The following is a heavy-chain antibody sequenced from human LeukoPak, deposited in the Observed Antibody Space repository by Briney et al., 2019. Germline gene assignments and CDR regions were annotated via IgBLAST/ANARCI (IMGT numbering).Heavy chain of an antibody. CDR2: SYYSGSA. D-gene: IGHD3-22*01. J-gene: IGHJ3*02. CDR3: ARLGYYDSSGYYYGAFDI. Sequence: SETLSLTCAVSGDSINNYHWSLIRQPPGKGLEWIGYSYYSGSANYNPSLKSRVTISVDTSKNQFSLKLSSVTAADTAVYYCARLGYYDSSGYYYGAFDIWGQGTMVTVSS. V-gene: IGHV4-59*08. CDR1: GDSINNYH.